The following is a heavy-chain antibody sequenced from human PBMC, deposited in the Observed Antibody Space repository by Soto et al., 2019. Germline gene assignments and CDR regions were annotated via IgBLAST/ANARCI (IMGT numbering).Heavy chain of an antibody. CDR3: ARGLLWFGELLSAHYYYYGMDV. V-gene: IGHV1-69*13. D-gene: IGHD3-10*01. CDR2: IIPIIGTA. CDR1: GGTLSSSA. Sequence: ASVKVSCKASGGTLSSSAITWVRQAPGQGLEWMGGIIPIIGTANYAQKFQGRVTITADESTSTGYMEMSSLRSEDTAVYYCARGLLWFGELLSAHYYYYGMDVWGQGTTVTVSS. J-gene: IGHJ6*02.